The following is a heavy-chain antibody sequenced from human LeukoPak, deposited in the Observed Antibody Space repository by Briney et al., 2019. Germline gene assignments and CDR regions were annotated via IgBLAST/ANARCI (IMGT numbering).Heavy chain of an antibody. CDR1: GYTLTELS. CDR3: ARDDTYYYDSSGYYYFDY. J-gene: IGHJ4*02. D-gene: IGHD3-22*01. V-gene: IGHV1-24*01. Sequence: GASVKVSCKVSGYTLTELSMHWVRQAPGKGLEWMGGFDPEDGETIYAQKFQGRVTMTEDTSTDTAYMELSSLRSEDTAVYYCARDDTYYYDSSGYYYFDYWGQGTLVTVSS. CDR2: FDPEDGET.